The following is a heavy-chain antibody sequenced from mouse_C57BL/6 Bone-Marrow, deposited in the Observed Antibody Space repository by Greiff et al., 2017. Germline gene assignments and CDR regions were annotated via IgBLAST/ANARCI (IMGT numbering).Heavy chain of an antibody. Sequence: QVQLKQSGPELVKPGASVKISCKASGYAFSSSWMNWVKQRPGQGLEWIGRIYPGDGDTNYNGKFKGKATLTADKSSSTAYMQLSSLTSEDSAVYFCASYGYLYAMDYWGQGTSVTGSS. D-gene: IGHD2-2*01. CDR3: ASYGYLYAMDY. V-gene: IGHV1-82*01. CDR2: IYPGDGDT. J-gene: IGHJ4*01. CDR1: GYAFSSSW.